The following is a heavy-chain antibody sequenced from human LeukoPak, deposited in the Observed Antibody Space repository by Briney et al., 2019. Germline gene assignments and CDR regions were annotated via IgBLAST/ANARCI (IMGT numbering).Heavy chain of an antibody. CDR1: VGSISTFS. V-gene: IGHV4-59*01. J-gene: IGHJ4*02. CDR2: IYIKST. D-gene: IGHD6-19*01. Sequence: PSETLSLTCTVSVGSISTFSWSFIRQFPGKGLEWIGSIYIKSTNYNPSLNTRVAISVDTSKNPFSLRLDSVTTADTAVYYCARDTTVASGMQYWGQGTLVTVSS. CDR3: ARDTTVASGMQY.